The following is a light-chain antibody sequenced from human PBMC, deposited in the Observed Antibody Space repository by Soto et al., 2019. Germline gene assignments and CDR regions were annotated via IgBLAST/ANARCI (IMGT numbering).Light chain of an antibody. Sequence: EIVMTQSPATLSVSPGERATLSCRASQSVSSNLAWYQQKPGQAPRLLIYGASTRATGIPARFSGSGSGTESPLTIISLQSEDFAVYYCQQYNNWPPPLTFGGGTKVEIK. CDR1: QSVSSN. CDR3: QQYNNWPPPLT. V-gene: IGKV3-15*01. CDR2: GAS. J-gene: IGKJ4*01.